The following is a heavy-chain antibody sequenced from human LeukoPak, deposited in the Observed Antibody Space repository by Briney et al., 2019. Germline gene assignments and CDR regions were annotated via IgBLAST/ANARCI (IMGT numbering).Heavy chain of an antibody. Sequence: SGTLSLTCAVSGGSISSSNWWSWVRQPPGKGLEWIGEIYHSGSTNYNPSLKSRVTISIDMSKNQFSLKLSSVTAADTAIYYCASGDLYYSDYWGQGTLVTVSS. D-gene: IGHD4-17*01. CDR2: IYHSGST. J-gene: IGHJ4*02. CDR3: ASGDLYYSDY. V-gene: IGHV4-4*02. CDR1: GGSISSSNW.